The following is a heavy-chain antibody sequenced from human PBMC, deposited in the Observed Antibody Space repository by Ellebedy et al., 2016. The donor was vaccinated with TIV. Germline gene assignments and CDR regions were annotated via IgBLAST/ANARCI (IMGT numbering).Heavy chain of an antibody. CDR3: AKDAIAVAGTSRSVYWFDP. CDR1: GFSFSTYS. CDR2: IAYDDSDR. Sequence: GESLKISXAASGFSFSTYSLHWLRQGPGKGLEWVAAIAYDDSDRHYADSVKGRFTISRDNSRSTVYLQLNSLRAEDTAIYYCAKDAIAVAGTSRSVYWFDPWGQGTLVTVSS. V-gene: IGHV3-30*04. D-gene: IGHD6-19*01. J-gene: IGHJ5*02.